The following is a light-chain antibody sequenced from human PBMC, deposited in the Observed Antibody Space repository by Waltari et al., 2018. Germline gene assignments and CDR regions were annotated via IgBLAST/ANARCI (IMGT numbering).Light chain of an antibody. CDR3: QHYYNVPPYS. CDR1: RVIANS. V-gene: IGKV1-NL1*01. CDR2: AAS. J-gene: IGKJ2*01. Sequence: DIQMTQSPSSLPASVGDRATITCRASRVIANSLAWYQQEPGKAPKLLIYAASYVESGVPPRFSGSGSGTVYTLTISSLQPEDFATYYCQHYYNVPPYSFGQGTKLEIK.